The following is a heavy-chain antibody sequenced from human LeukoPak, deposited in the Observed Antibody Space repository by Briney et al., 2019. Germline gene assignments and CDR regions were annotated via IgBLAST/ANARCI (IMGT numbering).Heavy chain of an antibody. J-gene: IGHJ4*02. CDR2: INANTGNT. D-gene: IGHD2-21*01. Sequence: ASVKVSCKASGHTFVKHGISWVRQAPGQGLEWMGWINANTGNTDYAQNFQGRITMTTNPSTSTAYLALRSLTSDDTAVYYCARIKIVEEVVNPWSWGPKKKTLLTPSAYWGQGTLVTVSS. V-gene: IGHV1-18*01. CDR3: ARIKIVEEVVNPWSWGPKKKTLLTPSAY. CDR1: GHTFVKHG.